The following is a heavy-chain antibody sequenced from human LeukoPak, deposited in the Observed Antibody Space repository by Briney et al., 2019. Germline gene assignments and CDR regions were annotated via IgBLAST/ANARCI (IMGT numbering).Heavy chain of an antibody. D-gene: IGHD3-3*01. CDR1: GGSISSYY. V-gene: IGHV4-59*08. CDR3: ARLGAKIGKSYYDFWRDNWFDP. J-gene: IGHJ5*02. CDR2: IYYSGST. Sequence: PSETLSLICTVSGGSISSYYWSWIRQPPGKGLEWIGYIYYSGSTNYNPSLKSRVTISVDTSKNQFSLKLSSVTAADTAVYYCARLGAKIGKSYYDFWRDNWFDPWGQGTLVTVSS.